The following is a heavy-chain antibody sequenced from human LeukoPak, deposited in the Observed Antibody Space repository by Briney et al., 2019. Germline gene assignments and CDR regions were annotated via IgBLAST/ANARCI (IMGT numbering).Heavy chain of an antibody. CDR3: ACCGAFIKYRGDDYYGMDV. CDR2: IYDSGST. CDR1: GGSISSTTYL. Sequence: SETLSLTCTVSGGSISSTTYLWGWIPQSPGKGLVWLGTIYDSGSTFYNPSLKRRVIISEDTSKDQFSLKLSSLTAADRALYYGACCGAFIKYRGDDYYGMDVWGQGTRVTVSS. V-gene: IGHV4-39*01. J-gene: IGHJ6*02. D-gene: IGHD3-10*01.